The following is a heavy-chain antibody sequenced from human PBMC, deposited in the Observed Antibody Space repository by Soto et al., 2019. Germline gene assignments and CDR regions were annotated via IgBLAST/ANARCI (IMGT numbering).Heavy chain of an antibody. CDR2: IWYDGSNK. CDR1: GFTFSSFG. J-gene: IGHJ6*02. V-gene: IGHV3-33*01. Sequence: GGFLRLPWGAAGFTFSSFGMHCVRKAPGKGLEWVAVIWYDGSNKHYADSVKGRFTISRDNSNNTLYLQMNSLRAEDTAVYYCARYRPHYDFPESSYGMDVWGQRTTVTVSS. CDR3: ARYRPHYDFPESSYGMDV. D-gene: IGHD3-3*01.